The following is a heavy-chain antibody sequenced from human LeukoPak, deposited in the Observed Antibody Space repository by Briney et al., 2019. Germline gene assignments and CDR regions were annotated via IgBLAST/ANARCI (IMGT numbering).Heavy chain of an antibody. V-gene: IGHV3-23*01. Sequence: GGSLRLTCAASGFTFSSYAMSWVRQAPGKGLEWVSAISGSGGSTYYADSVKGRFTISRDNSKNTLYLQMNSLRAEDTAVYYCAKRNYVLRYFDTAGWFDPWGQGTLVTVSS. D-gene: IGHD3-9*01. CDR3: AKRNYVLRYFDTAGWFDP. J-gene: IGHJ5*02. CDR1: GFTFSSYA. CDR2: ISGSGGST.